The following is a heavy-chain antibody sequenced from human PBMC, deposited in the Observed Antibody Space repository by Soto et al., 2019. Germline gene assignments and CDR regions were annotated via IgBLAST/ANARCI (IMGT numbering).Heavy chain of an antibody. V-gene: IGHV3-23*01. J-gene: IGHJ4*02. CDR1: EFTLSSSD. D-gene: IGHD5-12*01. CDR3: AKPLANDFDY. Sequence: EVQLLESGGGLVQPGESLRLSCAASEFTLSSSDMSWVRQAPGKGLEWVSAISESGDTTYYADSVKGRFIISRDNSKNTLFLQMNSLRAEDTAVYYCAKPLANDFDYWGQGTLVTVSP. CDR2: ISESGDTT.